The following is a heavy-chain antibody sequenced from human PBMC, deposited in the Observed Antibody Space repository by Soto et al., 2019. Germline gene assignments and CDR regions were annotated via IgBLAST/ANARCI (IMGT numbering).Heavy chain of an antibody. CDR3: ARGPTDYYDKSGDYCLDY. D-gene: IGHD3-22*01. V-gene: IGHV1-18*01. Sequence: QVQLVQSGAEVKKPGASVMVSCKGSGYSFITYGMSWVRQAPGQGLEWVGWISTYNGNTKYVESLQGRVTMTTDTTPSTAHMELSRLRTDDTAVYYCARGPTDYYDKSGDYCLDYWGQGTLVTVSP. CDR1: GYSFITYG. CDR2: ISTYNGNT. J-gene: IGHJ4*02.